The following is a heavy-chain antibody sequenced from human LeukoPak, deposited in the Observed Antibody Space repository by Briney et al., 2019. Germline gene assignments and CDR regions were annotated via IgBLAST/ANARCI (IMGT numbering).Heavy chain of an antibody. J-gene: IGHJ4*02. Sequence: SETLSLTCTVSGGSISSGGYYWSWIRQHPGKGLEWIGYIYYSGSTYYNPSLKSRVTISADTSKNQFSLKLSSVTAADTAVYYCASTYYYDSSGYSDWGQGTLVTVS. V-gene: IGHV4-31*03. D-gene: IGHD3-22*01. CDR3: ASTYYYDSSGYSD. CDR1: GGSISSGGYY. CDR2: IYYSGST.